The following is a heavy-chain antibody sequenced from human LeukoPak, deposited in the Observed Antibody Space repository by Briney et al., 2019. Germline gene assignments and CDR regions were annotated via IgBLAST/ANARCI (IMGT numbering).Heavy chain of an antibody. CDR1: GGTFSSYA. Sequence: GASVKVSCKASGGTFSSYAISWVRQAPGQGLEWMGRFIPIHGIANYAQEFQGRVTITADKSTSTAYMELSSLRAEDTAGYYCAGDHSSWKESDYWGQGTLVTVSS. J-gene: IGHJ4*02. V-gene: IGHV1-69*04. D-gene: IGHD6-13*01. CDR2: FIPIHGIA. CDR3: AGDHSSWKESDY.